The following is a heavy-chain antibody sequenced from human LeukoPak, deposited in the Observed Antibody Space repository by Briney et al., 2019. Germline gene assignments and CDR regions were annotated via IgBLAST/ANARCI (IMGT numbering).Heavy chain of an antibody. CDR1: GYTFTSYA. D-gene: IGHD3-9*01. J-gene: IGHJ4*02. CDR3: ARGYDTLTGSLDY. V-gene: IGHV1-46*01. Sequence: ASVTVSCKASGYTFTSYAMHWVRQAPGQGLEWMGMINPRDHSSTYAQSFQGRVTLTSDTSTNTAYMELSSLKSEDTAVYYCARGYDTLTGSLDYWGRGTLVTVTS. CDR2: INPRDHSS.